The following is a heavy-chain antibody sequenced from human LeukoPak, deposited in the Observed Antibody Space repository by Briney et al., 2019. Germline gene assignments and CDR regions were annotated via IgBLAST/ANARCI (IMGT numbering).Heavy chain of an antibody. D-gene: IGHD4-17*01. V-gene: IGHV4-39*01. CDR3: ARLDGDSLFDY. CDR2: IYYSGDT. CDR1: GGSISSSSYY. J-gene: IGHJ4*02. Sequence: SETLSLTCTVSGGSISSSSYYWGWIRQPPGKGLEWIGCIYYSGDTYYNTSLKSRRVTISVDTSKNQFSLKLSSVTAADTAVYYCARLDGDSLFDYWGQGTLVTVSS.